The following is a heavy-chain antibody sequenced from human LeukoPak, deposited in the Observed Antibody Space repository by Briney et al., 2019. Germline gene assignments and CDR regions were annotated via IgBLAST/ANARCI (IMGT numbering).Heavy chain of an antibody. J-gene: IGHJ4*02. CDR3: ARDGTSTDDY. CDR1: GYTFSNFG. Sequence: ASVTVSCKTSGYTFSNFGSNWVRQAPGQGLEWMGWISGNNDNPNYGQKFQGRCTVTTDSATSTAYMKLRNLRFDDTAVYYCARDGTSTDDYWGQGTLVPVSS. CDR2: ISGNNDNP. V-gene: IGHV1-18*01. D-gene: IGHD2-2*01.